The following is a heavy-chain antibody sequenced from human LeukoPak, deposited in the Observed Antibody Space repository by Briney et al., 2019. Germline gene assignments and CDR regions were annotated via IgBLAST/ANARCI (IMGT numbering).Heavy chain of an antibody. V-gene: IGHV3-49*04. CDR2: IRSKAYGGTT. Sequence: PGGSLRLSCAVSGFSFSEFFMDWVRQAPGKGLEWVGFIRSKAYGGTTEYAASVKGRFTISRDDSKSIAYLQMNSLKTEDTAVYYCTTVPAAPPQQGYWGQGTLVTVSS. CDR3: TTVPAAPPQQGY. J-gene: IGHJ4*02. CDR1: GFSFSEFF. D-gene: IGHD2-2*01.